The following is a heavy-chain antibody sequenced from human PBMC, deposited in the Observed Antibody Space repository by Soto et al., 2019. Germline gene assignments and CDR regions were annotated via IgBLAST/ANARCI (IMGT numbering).Heavy chain of an antibody. J-gene: IGHJ5*02. V-gene: IGHV4-39*01. CDR3: ARPRGPLARGGCFDT. CDR1: GGSISSSSYY. CDR2: IYYRGST. D-gene: IGHD3-10*01. Sequence: SETLSLTCTVSGGSISSSSYYWGWIRQPPGKGLEWIGSIYYRGSTYYNPSLKSRVTISVDTSKNQCSLKLSSVTAADRAAYHAARPRGPLARGGCFDTWGQGTLATVSS.